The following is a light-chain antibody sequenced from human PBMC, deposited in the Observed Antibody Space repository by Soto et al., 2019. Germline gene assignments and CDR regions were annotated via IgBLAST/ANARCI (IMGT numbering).Light chain of an antibody. CDR2: AAS. CDR1: QGISTH. Sequence: DIPLTQSPSFLSASVGDRVTITCRASQGISTHLAWNQQKPGEAPKLMIYAASTLRSGVPSRFSGSGSGTEFTLTISSLQPEDFATYYCQQLNGFPLTFGGGTKVEIK. V-gene: IGKV1-9*01. J-gene: IGKJ4*01. CDR3: QQLNGFPLT.